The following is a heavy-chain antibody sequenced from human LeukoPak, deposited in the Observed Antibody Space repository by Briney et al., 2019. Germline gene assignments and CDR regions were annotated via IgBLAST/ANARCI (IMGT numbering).Heavy chain of an antibody. CDR3: ARGRRGGGDWLWFDP. D-gene: IGHD2-21*01. CDR2: IYYSGST. Sequence: SETLSLTCTVSGGSISSYYWSWIRQLPGKGLEWIGYIYYSGSTNYNPSLKSRVTISVDTSKNQFSLKLSSVTAADTAVYYCARGRRGGGDWLWFDPWGQGTLVTVSS. CDR1: GGSISSYY. J-gene: IGHJ5*02. V-gene: IGHV4-59*01.